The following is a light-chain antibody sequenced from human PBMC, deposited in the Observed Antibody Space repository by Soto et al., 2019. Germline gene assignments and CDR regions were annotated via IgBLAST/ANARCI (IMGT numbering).Light chain of an antibody. V-gene: IGLV2-14*01. CDR1: SSDVGGYKF. Sequence: QSALTQPASVSGSPGQSITTSCTGTSSDVGGYKFVSWYQQHPGKAPKLILYEVSNRPSGVSNRFSGSKSGNTASLTISGLQAEDEADYYCSSYTSSSLGVFGTGTKLTVL. CDR3: SSYTSSSLGV. CDR2: EVS. J-gene: IGLJ1*01.